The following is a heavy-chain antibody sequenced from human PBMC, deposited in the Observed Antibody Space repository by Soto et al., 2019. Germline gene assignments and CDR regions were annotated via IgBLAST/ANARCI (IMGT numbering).Heavy chain of an antibody. CDR1: GDSISSHY. D-gene: IGHD3-10*01. V-gene: IGHV4-59*11. CDR2: IYFTGST. J-gene: IGHJ6*02. CDR3: ARVSGIYYYGMDV. Sequence: PSETLSLTCAVSGDSISSHYWNWVRQTPGKGLEWIGCIYFTGSTIYTPSLESRVTMSVDTSKTQFSLKLSSVTAADTAVYYCARVSGIYYYGMDVWGQGTTVT.